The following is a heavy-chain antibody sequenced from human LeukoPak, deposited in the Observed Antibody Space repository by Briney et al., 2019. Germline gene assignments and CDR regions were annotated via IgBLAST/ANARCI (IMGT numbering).Heavy chain of an antibody. V-gene: IGHV3-21*01. D-gene: IGHD6-13*01. CDR3: ARDGSIAAANDY. CDR2: ISSSSSYI. Sequence: GGSLRLSCAASGFTFSSYSMNWVRQAPGKELEWVSSISSSSSYIYYADSVKGRFTISRDNAKNSLYLQMNSLRAEDTAVYYCARDGSIAAANDYWGQGTLVTVSS. J-gene: IGHJ4*02. CDR1: GFTFSSYS.